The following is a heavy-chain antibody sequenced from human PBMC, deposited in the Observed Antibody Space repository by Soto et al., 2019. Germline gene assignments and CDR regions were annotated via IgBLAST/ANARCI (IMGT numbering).Heavy chain of an antibody. Sequence: SVKVSCKASGGTFSSYTISWVRQAPGQGLEWMGRIIPILGIANYAQKFQGRVTITADKSTSTAYMELSSLRVEDTAVYYCARDLRFCVISSCFAKGYYYYAMNVWGQGTTVTVSS. CDR1: GGTFSSYT. CDR2: IIPILGIA. CDR3: ARDLRFCVISSCFAKGYYYYAMNV. D-gene: IGHD2-2*01. V-gene: IGHV1-69*04. J-gene: IGHJ6*02.